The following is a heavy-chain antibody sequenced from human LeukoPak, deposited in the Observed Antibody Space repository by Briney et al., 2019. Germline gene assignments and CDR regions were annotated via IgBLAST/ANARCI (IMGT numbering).Heavy chain of an antibody. CDR2: ISGDGGST. CDR3: AKDIDRGNIAAAGYYYGMDV. CDR1: GFTFDDYA. V-gene: IGHV3-43*02. Sequence: GGSLRLSCAASGFTFDDYAMHWVRQAPGKGLVWVSLISGDGGSTYYADSVKGRFTISRDNSKNSLYLQMNSLRTEDTALYYCAKDIDRGNIAAAGYYYGMDVWGQGTTVTVSS. J-gene: IGHJ6*02. D-gene: IGHD6-13*01.